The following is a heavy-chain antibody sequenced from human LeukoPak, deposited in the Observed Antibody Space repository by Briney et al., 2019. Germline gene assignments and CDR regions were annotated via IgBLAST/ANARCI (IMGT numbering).Heavy chain of an antibody. V-gene: IGHV4-4*02. CDR2: VNLQGGT. D-gene: IGHD3-16*02. J-gene: IGHJ4*02. Sequence: SGTLSLTCDVSGGSITQTNYWPWVRQPPGKGEEWIGEVNLQGGTNYNPSLLRRVAISVDTSANHVSLQLTSVTAADTAVYYCAREGGSYRPLDYSGQGTLVTVSS. CDR1: GGSITQTNY. CDR3: AREGGSYRPLDY.